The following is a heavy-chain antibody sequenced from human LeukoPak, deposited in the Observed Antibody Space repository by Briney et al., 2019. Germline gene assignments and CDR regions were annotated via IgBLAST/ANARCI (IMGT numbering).Heavy chain of an antibody. CDR2: IYYSGST. D-gene: IGHD6-13*01. Sequence: SETLSLTCTVSGGSINGFYWSWLRQPPGKGLEWIGYIYYSGSTNYNPSLRSRVTISVDRSKNQFSLKMNSVTAADTAMYYCAGLHFAAAEEFDPWGQGTLVTVSS. CDR3: AGLHFAAAEEFDP. V-gene: IGHV4-59*08. CDR1: GGSINGFY. J-gene: IGHJ5*02.